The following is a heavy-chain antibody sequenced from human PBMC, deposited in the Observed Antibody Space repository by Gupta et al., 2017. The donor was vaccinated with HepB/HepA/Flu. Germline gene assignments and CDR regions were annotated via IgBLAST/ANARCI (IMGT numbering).Heavy chain of an antibody. J-gene: IGHJ2*01. CDR3: ARGYDSRAEYYPFYWYVDC. CDR2: INHGVRT. CDR1: DESFSGYY. V-gene: IGHV4-34*01. D-gene: IGHD3-22*01. Sequence: QVQLPQWGAGLLVTSETLSLTCTGYDESFSGYYWTGIRQPPGKGLEWIGEINHGVRTNYNPSLKSRGTRSIDTSKNQFSLNWSAVTAADTAGYYGARGYDSRAEYYPFYWYVDCGGRGTWVSVSS.